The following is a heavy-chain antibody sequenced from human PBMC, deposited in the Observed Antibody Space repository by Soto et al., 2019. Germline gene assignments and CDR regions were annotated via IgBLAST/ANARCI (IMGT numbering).Heavy chain of an antibody. D-gene: IGHD3-22*01. V-gene: IGHV1-2*02. CDR1: GYTFTGYY. Sequence: ASVKVSCKASGYTFTGYYMHWVRQDPGQGLEWMGWINPNSGGTNYAQKFQGRVTVTRDTSISTAYMELSRLRSDDTAVYYCARDRVRYYDSSGLPWYFDYWGQGTLVTVSS. CDR3: ARDRVRYYDSSGLPWYFDY. CDR2: INPNSGGT. J-gene: IGHJ4*02.